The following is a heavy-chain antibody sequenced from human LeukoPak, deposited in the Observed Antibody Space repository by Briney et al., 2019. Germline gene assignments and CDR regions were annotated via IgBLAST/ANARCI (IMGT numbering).Heavy chain of an antibody. Sequence: SETLSLTCTVSGGAISGYYWSWIRQPPGKGLEWIGYIYYAGNTIYNPSLNSRVSISIDTSRNHVSLRLSSVTAADTAVYYCARDYGDIPPDWYYDLWGRGTLVTVSS. J-gene: IGHJ2*01. CDR1: GGAISGYY. CDR2: IYYAGNT. D-gene: IGHD4-17*01. V-gene: IGHV4-59*08. CDR3: ARDYGDIPPDWYYDL.